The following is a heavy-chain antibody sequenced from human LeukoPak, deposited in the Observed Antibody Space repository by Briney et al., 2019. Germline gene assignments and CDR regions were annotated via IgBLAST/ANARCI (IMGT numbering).Heavy chain of an antibody. CDR2: ITSKTDGETA. Sequence: GGSLRLSWAASGFTFSNAWMTWVRQAPGKGLEWVGRITSKTDGETALYAAPVKGRLTISRDDSQNTLYLQMNSLKIEDTAVYYCTLYDSGKIDYWGQGALVTVSS. J-gene: IGHJ4*02. V-gene: IGHV3-15*01. CDR1: GFTFSNAW. CDR3: TLYDSGKIDY. D-gene: IGHD3-10*01.